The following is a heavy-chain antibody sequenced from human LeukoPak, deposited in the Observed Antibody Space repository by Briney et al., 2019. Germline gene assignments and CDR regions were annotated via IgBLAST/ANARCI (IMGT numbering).Heavy chain of an antibody. Sequence: SVKVSCKASGGTFSSYAISWVRQAPGQGLEWMGGIIPIFGTANYAQKFQGRVTITTDESTSTAYMELSSLRSEDTAVYHCAMWDGYNNIDYWGQGTLVTVSS. CDR3: AMWDGYNNIDY. CDR2: IIPIFGTA. J-gene: IGHJ4*02. CDR1: GGTFSSYA. V-gene: IGHV1-69*05. D-gene: IGHD5-24*01.